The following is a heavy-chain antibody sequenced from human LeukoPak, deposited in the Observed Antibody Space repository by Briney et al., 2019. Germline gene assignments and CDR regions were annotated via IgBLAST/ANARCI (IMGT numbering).Heavy chain of an antibody. V-gene: IGHV3-21*01. CDR2: ISTTSTYI. CDR1: GFTFSTYT. J-gene: IGHJ4*02. Sequence: GGSLRLSCAASGFTFSTYTMNWVRQAPGKGLEWVSSISTTSTYIYYADSLKGRFTISRDNAKNSLYLQMNSLRAEGTAVYYCARTNYYDSSGYFPPGCWGQGTLVTVSS. CDR3: ARTNYYDSSGYFPPGC. D-gene: IGHD3-22*01.